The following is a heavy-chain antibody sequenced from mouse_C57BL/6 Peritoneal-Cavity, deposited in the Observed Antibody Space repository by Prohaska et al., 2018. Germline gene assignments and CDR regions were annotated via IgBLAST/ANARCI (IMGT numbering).Heavy chain of an antibody. V-gene: IGHV1-19*01. Sequence: EVQLQQSGPVLVKPGASVKMSCKASGYTFTDYYMNWVKQSHGKSLEWIGVINPYNGCTSYNQKFKGKATLTVDKYSSTAYMELNSLTSEDSAVYYCASYYGSSHFDYWGQGTTLTVSS. J-gene: IGHJ2*01. D-gene: IGHD1-1*01. CDR2: INPYNGCT. CDR1: GYTFTDYY. CDR3: ASYYGSSHFDY.